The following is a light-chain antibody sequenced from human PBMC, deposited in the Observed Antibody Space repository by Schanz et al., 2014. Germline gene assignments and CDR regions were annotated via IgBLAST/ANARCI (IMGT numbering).Light chain of an antibody. CDR2: EGT. CDR1: SSDVGSYNL. CDR3: TSYTSVSTWV. J-gene: IGLJ3*02. Sequence: QSALTQPASVSGSPGQSITISCTGTSSDVGSYNLVSWYQQHPGKAPKLMIYEGTKRPSGVSNRFSASKSGNTASLTISRLQAEDEADYYCTSYTSVSTWVFGGGTKVTVL. V-gene: IGLV2-14*02.